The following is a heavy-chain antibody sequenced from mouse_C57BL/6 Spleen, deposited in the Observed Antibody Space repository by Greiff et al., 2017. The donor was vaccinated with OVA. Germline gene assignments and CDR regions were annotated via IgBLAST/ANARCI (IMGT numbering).Heavy chain of an antibody. CDR2: ISDGGSYT. D-gene: IGHD1-1*01. V-gene: IGHV5-4*03. CDR3: ARGFNYYGSSYGYFDV. J-gene: IGHJ1*03. CDR1: GFTFSSYA. Sequence: EVMLVESGGGLVKPGGSLKLSCAASGFTFSSYAMSWVRQTPEKRLEWVATISDGGSYTYYPDNVKGRFTISRDNAKNNLYLQMSHLKSEDTAMYYCARGFNYYGSSYGYFDVWGTGTTVTVSS.